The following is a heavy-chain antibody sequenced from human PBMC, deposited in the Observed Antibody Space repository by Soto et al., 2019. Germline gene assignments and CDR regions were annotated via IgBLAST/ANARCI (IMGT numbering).Heavy chain of an antibody. V-gene: IGHV1-69*12. Sequence: QVQLVQSGAEVKKPGSSVKVSCKASGGTFRSYAISWVRPAPGQGLEWMGGIIPIFGTANYAQKFQGRVTIPADESTGTANMELSRLRSEDTAVYYCARGRYYESRGYYYGLNAFDIRGQGTMVTVSS. CDR3: ARGRYYESRGYYYGLNAFDI. D-gene: IGHD3-22*01. CDR1: GGTFRSYA. CDR2: IIPIFGTA. J-gene: IGHJ3*02.